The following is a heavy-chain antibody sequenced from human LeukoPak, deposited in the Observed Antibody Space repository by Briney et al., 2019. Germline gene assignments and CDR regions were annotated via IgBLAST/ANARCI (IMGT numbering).Heavy chain of an antibody. CDR1: GFTFSSYG. CDR3: ASTLSGYAVPLDY. J-gene: IGHJ4*02. D-gene: IGHD5-12*01. CDR2: ISYDGSNK. V-gene: IGHV3-30*03. Sequence: GGSLRLSCAASGFTFSSYGMHWVRQAPGKGLEWVAVISYDGSNKYYADPVKGRFTISRDNSKNTLYLQMNSLRAEDTAVYYCASTLSGYAVPLDYWGQGTLVTVSS.